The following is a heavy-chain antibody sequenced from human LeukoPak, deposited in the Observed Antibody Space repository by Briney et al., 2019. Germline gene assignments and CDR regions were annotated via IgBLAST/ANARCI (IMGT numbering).Heavy chain of an antibody. CDR1: GFTVSSSH. CDR2: IYSGGST. CDR3: ARGPAGYN. D-gene: IGHD1-1*01. Sequence: PGGSLRLSCEASGFTVSSSHMSWVRQAPGKGLEWVSVIYSGGSTDYADSVKGRFTISRDNSKNTLYLQMNSLRAEDTAVYHCARGPAGYNWGQGTLVTVSS. V-gene: IGHV3-53*01. J-gene: IGHJ4*02.